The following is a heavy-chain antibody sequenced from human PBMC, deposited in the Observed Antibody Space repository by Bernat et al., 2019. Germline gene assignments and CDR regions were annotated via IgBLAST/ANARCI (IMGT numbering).Heavy chain of an antibody. Sequence: QVQLVESGGGVVQPGRSLRLSCAASGFTFSSYGMHWVRQAPGKGLEWVAVIWYDGSNKYYADSVTGRFTISRDNSKNTLYLQMNSLRAEETAVYYCARSREVAGTRGYYYYYGMDVWGQGTTVTVSS. V-gene: IGHV3-33*01. J-gene: IGHJ6*02. D-gene: IGHD6-19*01. CDR2: IWYDGSNK. CDR1: GFTFSSYG. CDR3: ARSREVAGTRGYYYYYGMDV.